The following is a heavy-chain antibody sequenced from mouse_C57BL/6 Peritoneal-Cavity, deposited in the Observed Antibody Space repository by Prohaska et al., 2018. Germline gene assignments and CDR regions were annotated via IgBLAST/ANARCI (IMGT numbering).Heavy chain of an antibody. V-gene: IGHV11-2*01. D-gene: IGHD1-1*01. CDR2: INSDVSAI. J-gene: IGHJ1*03. CDR3: MRYGSYWYFDG. Sequence: EVQLLETGGGLVQPGGSRGLSCEGSGFTFSGFWMSWVRQTPGKTLEWIGDINSDVSAINYAPSIKDRFTIFRDNDKSTLYLQMSNVRSEDTATYFCMRYGSYWYFDGWGTGTTVTVSS. CDR1: GFTFSGFW.